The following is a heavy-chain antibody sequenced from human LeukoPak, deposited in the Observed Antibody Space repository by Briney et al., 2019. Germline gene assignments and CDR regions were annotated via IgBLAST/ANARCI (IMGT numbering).Heavy chain of an antibody. CDR1: GGSFNDYY. CDR3: ARGLKRYCSSTSCYPYWKSAFDI. CDR2: INHSGST. D-gene: IGHD2-2*01. J-gene: IGHJ3*02. V-gene: IGHV4-34*01. Sequence: PSETLSLTCAVYGGSFNDYYWSWIRQPPGKGLEWIGEINHSGSTNYNPSLKSRVTISVDTSKNQFPLKLSSVTAADTAVYYCARGLKRYCSSTSCYPYWKSAFDIWGQGTMVTVSS.